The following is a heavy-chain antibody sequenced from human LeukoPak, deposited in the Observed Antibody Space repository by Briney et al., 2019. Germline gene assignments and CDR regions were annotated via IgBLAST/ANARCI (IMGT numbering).Heavy chain of an antibody. J-gene: IGHJ4*02. CDR1: GYTFNNHG. V-gene: IGHV1-18*01. CDR2: ISGYNGQT. Sequence: ASVKVSCKASGYTFNNHGISWVRQAPGQGLEWMGWISGYNGQTDYAQKFQGRVTLTTDTSTSTAYMEVRSLTSDDTAMYYCARDVRVSQFDYWGQGTLVTVSS. CDR3: ARDVRVSQFDY.